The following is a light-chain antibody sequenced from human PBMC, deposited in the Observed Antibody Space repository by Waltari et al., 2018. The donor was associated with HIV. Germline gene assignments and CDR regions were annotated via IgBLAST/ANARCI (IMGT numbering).Light chain of an antibody. Sequence: QSALTQPASVSGSPGQSITISCTGTSSDVGSYNLVSWYQQHPGKAHKLMIYEVSKRPSGVSNRFSGSKSGNMASLTISGLQAEDEADYYCCSYAGSSTLVFGGGTKLTVL. V-gene: IGLV2-23*02. CDR1: SSDVGSYNL. CDR2: EVS. J-gene: IGLJ2*01. CDR3: CSYAGSSTLV.